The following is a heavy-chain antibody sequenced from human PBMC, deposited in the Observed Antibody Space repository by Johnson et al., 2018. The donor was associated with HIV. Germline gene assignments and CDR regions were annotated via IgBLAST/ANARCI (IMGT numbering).Heavy chain of an antibody. CDR2: IRYDGSNK. CDR3: AKDRTPAQSAFDI. Sequence: QVQLVESGGGVVQPGRSLRLSCAASGFTFSSYAMHWVRQAPGKGLEWVAFIRYDGSNKYYADSVKGRFTISRDNSKNTLYLQMNSLRAEDTAVYYCAKDRTPAQSAFDIWGQGTMVTVSS. V-gene: IGHV3-30*02. D-gene: IGHD1-1*01. J-gene: IGHJ3*02. CDR1: GFTFSSYA.